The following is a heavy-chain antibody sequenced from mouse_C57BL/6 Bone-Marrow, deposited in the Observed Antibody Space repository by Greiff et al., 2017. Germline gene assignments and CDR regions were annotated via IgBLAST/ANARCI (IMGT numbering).Heavy chain of an antibody. CDR3: ARPYYSNYWYFDV. Sequence: QVQLQQSGAELVKPGASVKMSCKASGYTFTSYWITWVKQRPGQGLEWIGDIYPGSGSTNYNEKFKSKATLTVDTSSSTAYMQLSSLTSEDSSVYYCARPYYSNYWYFDVWGTGTTVTVSS. J-gene: IGHJ1*03. CDR1: GYTFTSYW. V-gene: IGHV1-55*01. CDR2: IYPGSGST. D-gene: IGHD2-5*01.